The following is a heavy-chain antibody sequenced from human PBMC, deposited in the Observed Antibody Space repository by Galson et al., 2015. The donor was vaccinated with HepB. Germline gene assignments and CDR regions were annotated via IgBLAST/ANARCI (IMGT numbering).Heavy chain of an antibody. Sequence: SLRLSCAASGFTVNGNYMNWVRQAPGKGLEWVSVIYSGGSTYYIDSVKGRFTISRDNSKNTLYLQMNSLRAEDTAVYYCARRAYYYDSSGYYHAVYGMDVWGQGTTVTVSS. CDR3: ARRAYYYDSSGYYHAVYGMDV. J-gene: IGHJ6*02. V-gene: IGHV3-66*01. CDR2: IYSGGST. D-gene: IGHD3-22*01. CDR1: GFTVNGNY.